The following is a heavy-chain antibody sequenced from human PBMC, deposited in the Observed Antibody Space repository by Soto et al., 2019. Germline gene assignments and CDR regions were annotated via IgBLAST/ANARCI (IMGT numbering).Heavy chain of an antibody. V-gene: IGHV1-69*01. J-gene: IGHJ3*01. CDR3: ATGLYGSGSDF. CDR2: IIPVFRTA. D-gene: IGHD3-10*01. Sequence: QVQLVQSGAEVKKSGSSVKVSCKAFGGTFSSYVISWVRQAPGQGLEWMGGIIPVFRTAKYAQRFQGRVSITVDESTTTTYMDLSSLRSEDTAVYFCATGLYGSGSDFWGQGTMVTVSS. CDR1: GGTFSSYV.